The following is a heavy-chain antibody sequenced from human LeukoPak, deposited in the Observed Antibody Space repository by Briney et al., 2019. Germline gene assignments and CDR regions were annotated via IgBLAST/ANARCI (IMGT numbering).Heavy chain of an antibody. CDR2: ITGDGGIT. CDR1: GFTFSSHE. V-gene: IGHV3-74*03. CDR3: ARDLGQYYDTSDNWFDP. J-gene: IGHJ5*02. D-gene: IGHD3-22*01. Sequence: GGSLRLSCAASGFTFSSHEMTWVRQAPGMGLEWVSVITGDGGITLYADSVKGRFTISRDNAKNTLNLQMNSLRAEDTAVYYCARDLGQYYDTSDNWFDPWGQGTLVTVSS.